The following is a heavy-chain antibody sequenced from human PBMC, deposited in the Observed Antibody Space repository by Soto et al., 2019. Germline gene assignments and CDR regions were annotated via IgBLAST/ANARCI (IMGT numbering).Heavy chain of an antibody. CDR3: ARLGAYYQSLDP. J-gene: IGHJ5*02. V-gene: IGHV4-34*01. Sequence: SETQSLTCAVYGGSCRGYYWTWIRQPPGTGLEWIGEIDHSGSTTYNPSLKSRVTISVDTSNNQISLRLTSVTAADTAVYYCARLGAYYQSLDPWGPGTLVTVSS. CDR1: GGSCRGYY. CDR2: IDHSGST. D-gene: IGHD3-22*01.